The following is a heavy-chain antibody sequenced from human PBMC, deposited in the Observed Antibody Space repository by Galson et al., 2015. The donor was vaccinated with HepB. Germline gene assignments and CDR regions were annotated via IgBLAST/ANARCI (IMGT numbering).Heavy chain of an antibody. Sequence: SVKVSCKASGGTFSNYAISWVRQAPGQGLEWMGGIIPIFGTANYAQKFQGRVTITADESMSTAYMELSSLRSEDTAVYYCARAVPGYSSGWYHYFDYWGQGTLVTVSS. CDR3: ARAVPGYSSGWYHYFDY. V-gene: IGHV1-69*13. CDR2: IIPIFGTA. CDR1: GGTFSNYA. D-gene: IGHD6-19*01. J-gene: IGHJ4*02.